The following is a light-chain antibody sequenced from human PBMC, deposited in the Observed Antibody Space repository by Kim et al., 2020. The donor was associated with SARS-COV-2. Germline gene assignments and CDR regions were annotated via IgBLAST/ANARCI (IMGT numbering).Light chain of an antibody. J-gene: IGLJ1*01. CDR1: SSIIGADND. CDR2: GTT. CDR3: QSYDIRPTVLYV. V-gene: IGLV1-40*01. Sequence: RVTFSCTGSSSIIGADNDVHCYQQLPGKPPKLLFYGTTNLPAGVPDRFSGSKSATSASLAITGLQAEDEADYYCQSYDIRPTVLYVIGTGTKVTFL.